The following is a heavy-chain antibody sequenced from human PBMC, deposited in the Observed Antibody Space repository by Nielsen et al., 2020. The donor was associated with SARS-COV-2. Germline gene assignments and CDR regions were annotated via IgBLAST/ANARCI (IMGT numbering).Heavy chain of an antibody. J-gene: IGHJ6*03. CDR2: ISYDGSNK. CDR3: AKEEAARAMGNYYYYYYMDV. CDR1: GFTFSSYG. Sequence: GESLKISCAASGFTFSSYGMHWVRQAPGKGLEWVAVISYDGSNKYYADSVKGRFTISRDNSKNTLYLQMNSLRAEDTAVYYCAKEEAARAMGNYYYYYYMDVWGKGTTVTVSS. V-gene: IGHV3-30*18. D-gene: IGHD6-6*01.